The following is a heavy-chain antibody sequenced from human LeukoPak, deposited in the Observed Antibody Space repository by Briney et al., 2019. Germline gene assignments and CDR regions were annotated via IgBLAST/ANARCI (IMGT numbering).Heavy chain of an antibody. CDR3: ARSLRFLEWLFNYFDY. J-gene: IGHJ4*02. V-gene: IGHV4-39*01. CDR2: IYYSGST. D-gene: IGHD3-3*01. Sequence: PSETLSLTCTVSGGSISSSSYYWGWIRQPPGKGLEWIGSIYYSGSTYYNPSLKSRVTISVDTFKNQFSLKLSSVTAADTAVYYCARSLRFLEWLFNYFDYWGQGTLVTVSS. CDR1: GGSISSSSYY.